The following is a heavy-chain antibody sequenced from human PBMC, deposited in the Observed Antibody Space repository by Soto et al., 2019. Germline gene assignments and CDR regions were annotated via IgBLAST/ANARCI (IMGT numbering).Heavy chain of an antibody. CDR1: GISFTTYW. D-gene: IGHD5-18*01. CDR2: IYPGDSDT. V-gene: IGHV5-51*01. Sequence: PGESLKISCQGSGISFTTYWIAWVRQMPGKGLEWLGIIYPGDSDTRYSPSFQGQVTISADKSISTAYLQWSSLKASDTAMYYCARQGYTYGYDYWGQGTQVTVSS. J-gene: IGHJ4*02. CDR3: ARQGYTYGYDY.